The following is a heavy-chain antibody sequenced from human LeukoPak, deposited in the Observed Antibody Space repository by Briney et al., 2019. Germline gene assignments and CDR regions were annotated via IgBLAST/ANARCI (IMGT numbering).Heavy chain of an antibody. J-gene: IGHJ4*02. CDR1: GYSISSGYY. D-gene: IGHD3-22*01. CDR2: IYHSGST. Sequence: PSETLSLTCTVSGYSISSGYYWGWIRQPPGKGLEWIGSIYHSGSTYYNPSLKSRVTISVDTSKNQFSLKLSSVTAADTAVYYCAHSSGYYYVVYFDYWGQGTLVTVSS. CDR3: AHSSGYYYVVYFDY. V-gene: IGHV4-38-2*02.